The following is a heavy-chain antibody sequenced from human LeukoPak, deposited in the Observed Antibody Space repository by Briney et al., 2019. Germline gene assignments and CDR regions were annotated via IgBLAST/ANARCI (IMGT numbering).Heavy chain of an antibody. V-gene: IGHV3-23*01. CDR3: AKDSRGYQDYFGY. CDR1: GFTFSSYG. CDR2: ISGSGGST. D-gene: IGHD3-22*01. Sequence: GGSLRLSCAAFGFTFSSYGMSWVRQAPGKGLEWVSVISGSGGSTYYAASVKGRFTISRDSSKNTLYLQMNSLRAEDTAVYYCAKDSRGYQDYFGYWGQGTLVTVSS. J-gene: IGHJ4*02.